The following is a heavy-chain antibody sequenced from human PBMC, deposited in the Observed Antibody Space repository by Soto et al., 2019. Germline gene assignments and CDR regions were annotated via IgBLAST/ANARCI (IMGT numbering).Heavy chain of an antibody. J-gene: IGHJ4*02. CDR2: IIAGGGDT. Sequence: EMQLLESGGGLVQPGGSLRLSCAASGFTFSHYAMSWVRQAPGKGLEWVSTIIAGGGDTYYAESVKCRFTISRDTSKNTLYMQMNSLRAEDTALYYCAKKYSYDSGTYLYHFDCWGQGTLVTVSS. D-gene: IGHD3-10*01. CDR1: GFTFSHYA. V-gene: IGHV3-23*01. CDR3: AKKYSYDSGTYLYHFDC.